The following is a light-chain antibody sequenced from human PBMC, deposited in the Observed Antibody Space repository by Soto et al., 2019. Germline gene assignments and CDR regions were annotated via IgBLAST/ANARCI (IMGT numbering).Light chain of an antibody. Sequence: EIVLTQSPGTLSLSPGERATLSCRASQSVSSSYLAWYQQKPGQAPRLLIYGASSMATGIPDRFSGSGSGTDFTLTISRLEPEDFAVDYCQQYGSSLYTFGQGTKLEIK. J-gene: IGKJ2*01. V-gene: IGKV3-20*01. CDR1: QSVSSSY. CDR2: GAS. CDR3: QQYGSSLYT.